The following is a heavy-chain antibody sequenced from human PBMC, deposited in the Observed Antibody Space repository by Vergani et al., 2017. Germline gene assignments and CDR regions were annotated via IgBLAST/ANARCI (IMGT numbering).Heavy chain of an antibody. V-gene: IGHV5-51*01. CDR2: IYPDDSDT. J-gene: IGHJ6*02. CDR3: ARQFSWSGSSHYGMDV. D-gene: IGHD1-26*01. Sequence: EVQLVQSGAEVKKPGESLKISCKGSGYSFTCYWIGWVRQMPEKGLEWMGIIYPDDSDTRYSPSFQGQVTISADKSISTAYLQWSSLKASDTAIYYCARQFSWSGSSHYGMDVWGQGTTVTVSS. CDR1: GYSFTCYW.